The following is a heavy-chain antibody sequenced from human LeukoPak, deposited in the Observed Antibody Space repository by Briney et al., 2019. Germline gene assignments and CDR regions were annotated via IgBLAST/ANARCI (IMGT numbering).Heavy chain of an antibody. CDR1: GYTFTDYC. CDR3: ARTSIAARRADFDY. J-gene: IGHJ4*02. D-gene: IGHD6-6*01. V-gene: IGHV1-2*02. CDR2: INSNSGGI. Sequence: GASVKVSCKTSGYTFTDYCIHWMRQAPGQGLEWMGWINSNSGGISYAQKFQGRVTLTRDTPARTVFMELNRLTSDDTAVYYCARTSIAARRADFDYWGQGTVVTVSS.